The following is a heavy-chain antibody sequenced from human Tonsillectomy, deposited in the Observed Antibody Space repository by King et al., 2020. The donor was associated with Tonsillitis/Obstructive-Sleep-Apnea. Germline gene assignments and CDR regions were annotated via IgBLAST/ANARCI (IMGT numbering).Heavy chain of an antibody. D-gene: IGHD6-13*01. V-gene: IGHV3-21*01. Sequence: VQLVESGGGLVKPGGSLRLSCAASGFTFSSYSMNWVRQAPGKGLEWVSSISSSSSYIYYADSVKGRFTISRDNAKNSLYLQMNSLRAEDTAVYCCARGSGYSSSWYDYWGQGTLVTVSS. CDR1: GFTFSSYS. CDR3: ARGSGYSSSWYDY. J-gene: IGHJ4*02. CDR2: ISSSSSYI.